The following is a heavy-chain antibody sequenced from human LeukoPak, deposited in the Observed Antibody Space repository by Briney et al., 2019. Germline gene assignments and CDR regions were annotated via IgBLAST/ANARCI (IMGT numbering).Heavy chain of an antibody. V-gene: IGHV1-69*13. CDR3: ARSHYYGSGSLNFDY. CDR2: IIPIFGTA. Sequence: SVKVSCKASGGTFSSYAISWVRQAPGQGLEWMGGIIPIFGTANYAQKFQGRVTITADESTSTAYMELSSLRSEDTAVYYCARSHYYGSGSLNFDYWGQGTLVTVSS. CDR1: GGTFSSYA. J-gene: IGHJ4*02. D-gene: IGHD3-10*01.